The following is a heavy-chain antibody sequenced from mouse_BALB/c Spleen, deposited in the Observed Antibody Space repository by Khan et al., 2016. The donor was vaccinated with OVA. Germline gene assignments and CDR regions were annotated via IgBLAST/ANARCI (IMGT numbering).Heavy chain of an antibody. V-gene: IGHV1S135*01. D-gene: IGHD2-2*01. CDR3: TRHGYVAWFTY. J-gene: IGHJ3*01. Sequence: VQLKESGPELMKPGASVKISCKASGYSFTSYYIHWVMQSHGKSLEWIGYIDPFSGDTTYNQKFKGKATLTVDKSSSTAYIHLSSLTSEDSAVYYWTRHGYVAWFTYWGQGTLVTVSA. CDR2: IDPFSGDT. CDR1: GYSFTSYY.